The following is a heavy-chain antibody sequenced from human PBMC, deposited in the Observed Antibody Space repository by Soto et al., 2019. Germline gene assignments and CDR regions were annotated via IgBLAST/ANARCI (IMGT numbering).Heavy chain of an antibody. V-gene: IGHV3-33*01. CDR3: ASGAVTTRAIDY. J-gene: IGHJ4*02. Sequence: PGGSLRLSCTASGFTFSSYGMPWVRQAPGKGLEWVAVIWYDGSNKYYADSVKGRFTISRDNSKNTLYLQMNSLRAEATAVYYCASGAVTTRAIDYWGPGTLVTVSS. D-gene: IGHD4-17*01. CDR1: GFTFSSYG. CDR2: IWYDGSNK.